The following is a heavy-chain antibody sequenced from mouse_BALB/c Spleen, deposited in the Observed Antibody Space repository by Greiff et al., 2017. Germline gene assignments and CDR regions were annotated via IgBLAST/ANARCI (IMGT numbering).Heavy chain of an antibody. D-gene: IGHD2-4*01. V-gene: IGHV3-6*02. CDR2: ISYDGSN. CDR1: GYSITSGYY. J-gene: IGHJ2*01. CDR3: AREGNYDYDYFDY. Sequence: DVQLVESGPGLVKPSQSLSLTCSVTGYSITSGYYWNWIRQFPGNKLEWMGYISYDGSNNYNPSLKNRISITRDTSKNQFFLKLNSVTTEDTATYYCAREGNYDYDYFDYWGQGTTLTVSS.